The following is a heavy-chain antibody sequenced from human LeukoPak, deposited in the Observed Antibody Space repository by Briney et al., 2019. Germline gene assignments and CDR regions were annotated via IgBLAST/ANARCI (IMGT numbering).Heavy chain of an antibody. D-gene: IGHD1-7*01. V-gene: IGHV4-4*07. CDR3: ARGDDWNYAGFDP. CDR1: GGFITTYY. CDR2: IYTSGST. Sequence: SETLSLTCTVSGGFITTYYWSWIRQPAGKGLEWIGRIYTSGSTNYNPTFKSRVTMSIDTSRNQFFLKVTSVTAADTAVYYCARGDDWNYAGFDPWGQGTLVTVSS. J-gene: IGHJ5*02.